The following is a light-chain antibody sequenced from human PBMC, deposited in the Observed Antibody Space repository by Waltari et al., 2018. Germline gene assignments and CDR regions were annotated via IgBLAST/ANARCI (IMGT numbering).Light chain of an antibody. V-gene: IGLV1-40*01. Sequence: LTQPPSLAGAPGHRVTISCTGSSSDLRSIGANWYQHRPGRVPRLLIDDNTHRPPGVPVRFSASKSDTSASLDIAGLQPDDEADYYCQSYDNTGRGSVLIGGGTRLTVL. J-gene: IGLJ2*01. CDR1: SSDLRSIGA. CDR3: QSYDNTGRGSVL. CDR2: DNT.